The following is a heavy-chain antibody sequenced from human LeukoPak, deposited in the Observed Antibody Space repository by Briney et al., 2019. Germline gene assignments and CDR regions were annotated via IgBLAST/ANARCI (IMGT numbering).Heavy chain of an antibody. V-gene: IGHV4-34*01. Sequence: PSETLSLTCAVDGGSFSVYYWRWIRHPPGKGLEWIGEINHSGSTNYNPSLKSRVTISVDTSKNQFSLKLSSVTAAGTAVYYCARRPRIAAHKLDYWGQGTLVTVSS. CDR3: ARRPRIAAHKLDY. CDR1: GGSFSVYY. CDR2: INHSGST. D-gene: IGHD6-25*01. J-gene: IGHJ4*02.